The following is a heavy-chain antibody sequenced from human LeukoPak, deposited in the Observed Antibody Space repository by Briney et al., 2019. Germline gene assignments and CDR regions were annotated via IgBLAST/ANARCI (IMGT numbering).Heavy chain of an antibody. J-gene: IGHJ4*02. CDR1: GGSISSSSYY. CDR2: IYYSGST. CDR3: ARAPVSSGWAYYFDY. V-gene: IGHV4-39*07. Sequence: PSETLSLTCTVSGGSISSSSYYWGWIRQPPGKGLEWIGSIYYSGSTYYNPSLKSRVTISVDTSKNQFSLKLSSVTAADTAVYYCARAPVSSGWAYYFDYWGQGTLVTVSS. D-gene: IGHD6-19*01.